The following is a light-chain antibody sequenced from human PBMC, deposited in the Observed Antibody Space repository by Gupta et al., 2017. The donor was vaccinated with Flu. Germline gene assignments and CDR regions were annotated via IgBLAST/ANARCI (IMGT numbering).Light chain of an antibody. V-gene: IGLV2-14*03. CDR1: SSDVGAYNY. Sequence: QSALTLPASVSGSPGQAIAISCTGSSSDVGAYNYVSWYHQHPCKSPKLIIDAVTNRPAGVSPRFSGSNSGNTASLTITGRQAEDEVDYYCSSDGAVGLFGGGTKVTVL. CDR3: SSDGAVGL. CDR2: AVT. J-gene: IGLJ3*02.